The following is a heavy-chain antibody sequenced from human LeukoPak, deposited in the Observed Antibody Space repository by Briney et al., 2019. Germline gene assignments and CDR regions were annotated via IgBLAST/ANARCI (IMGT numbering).Heavy chain of an antibody. CDR1: GFTFSSYW. CDR2: INTDGRSA. Sequence: QAGGSLRLSCAASGFTFSSYWMHWVRQAPGKGLVWVSRINTDGRSASYAESVKGRFTVSRDNAKNTLSLQMNSLGPEDTAVYYCVRDVWGDRDGYFDNWGRGTLVTVSS. J-gene: IGHJ4*02. CDR3: VRDVWGDRDGYFDN. D-gene: IGHD3-16*01. V-gene: IGHV3-74*01.